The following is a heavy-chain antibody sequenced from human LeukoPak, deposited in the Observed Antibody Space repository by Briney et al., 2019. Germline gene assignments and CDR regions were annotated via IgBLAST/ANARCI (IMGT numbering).Heavy chain of an antibody. CDR2: ISGSGGST. J-gene: IGHJ6*03. Sequence: PGGSLRLSCAASGFTFSSYGMSWVRQAPGKGLEWVSAISGSGGSTYYADSVKGRFTISRDNSKNTLYLQMKSLRAEDTAVYYCSRRGRSSSTSERKNYYYYMDVWGKGTTVTVSS. CDR3: SRRGRSSSTSERKNYYYYMDV. CDR1: GFTFSSYG. D-gene: IGHD2-2*01. V-gene: IGHV3-23*01.